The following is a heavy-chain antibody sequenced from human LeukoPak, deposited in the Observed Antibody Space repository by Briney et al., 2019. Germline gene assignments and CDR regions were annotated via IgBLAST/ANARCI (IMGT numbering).Heavy chain of an antibody. Sequence: SETLSLTCTVSGGSISSYYWSWIRQPPGKGLEWIGYIYYSGSTNYNLSLKSRVTISVDTSKNQFSLKLSSVTAADTAVYYCARGDSSSWYDFDYWGQGTLVTVSS. J-gene: IGHJ4*02. D-gene: IGHD6-13*01. CDR3: ARGDSSSWYDFDY. CDR2: IYYSGST. CDR1: GGSISSYY. V-gene: IGHV4-59*01.